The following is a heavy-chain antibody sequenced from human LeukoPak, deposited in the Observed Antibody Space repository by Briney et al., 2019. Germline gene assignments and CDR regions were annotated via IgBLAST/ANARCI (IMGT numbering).Heavy chain of an antibody. CDR1: GGSISSSSYY. CDR2: IYYSGST. CDR3: ARDTALQGNFAY. V-gene: IGHV4-39*07. D-gene: IGHD4-11*01. Sequence: SETLSLTCTVSGGSISSSSYYWGWIRQPPGKGLEWIGSIYYSGSTYYNPSLKSRVTISVDTSKNQFSLKLSSVTAADTAVYYCARDTALQGNFAYWGQGTLVTVSS. J-gene: IGHJ4*02.